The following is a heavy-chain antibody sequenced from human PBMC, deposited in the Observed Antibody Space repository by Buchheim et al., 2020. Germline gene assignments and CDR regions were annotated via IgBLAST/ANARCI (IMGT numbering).Heavy chain of an antibody. D-gene: IGHD3-22*01. J-gene: IGHJ5*02. V-gene: IGHV4-30-2*01. CDR3: ARSLTYYYDSSGSGWFDP. CDR1: GGSISSGGYS. Sequence: QLQLQESGSGLVKPSQTLSLTCAVSGGSISSGGYSWSWIRQPPGKGLEWIGYIYHSGSTYYNPSLKNRAPTSVNRPKNHFSLKLSSVTAADTAVYYCARSLTYYYDSSGSGWFDPWGQGTL. CDR2: IYHSGST.